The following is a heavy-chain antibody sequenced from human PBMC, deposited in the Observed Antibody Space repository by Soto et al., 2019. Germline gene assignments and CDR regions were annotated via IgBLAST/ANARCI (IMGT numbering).Heavy chain of an antibody. V-gene: IGHV3-23*01. CDR3: ARAGGTSYRTMIVVAPQAYAFEI. CDR1: GFTFSSYA. Sequence: PGGSLRLSCAASGFTFSSYAMSWVRQAPGKGLEWVSAISGSGGSTYYADSVKGRFTISRDNSKNTLYLQMNSLRAEDTAVYYCARAGGTSYRTMIVVAPQAYAFEIWGQGTMVTVAS. CDR2: ISGSGGST. J-gene: IGHJ3*02. D-gene: IGHD3-22*01.